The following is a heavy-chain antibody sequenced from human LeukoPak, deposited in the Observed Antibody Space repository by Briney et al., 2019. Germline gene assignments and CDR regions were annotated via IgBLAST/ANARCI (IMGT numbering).Heavy chain of an antibody. CDR3: ARSAGLRCFDY. V-gene: IGHV3-23*01. CDR1: GFTFSSYG. Sequence: GGSLRLSCAASGFTFSSYGMHWVRQAPGKGLEWVSGISSSGGSTYYADSVKGRFTISRDNSKDTLYLQMDSLRAEDTAVYYCARSAGLRCFDYWGLGTLVTVSS. CDR2: ISSSGGST. J-gene: IGHJ4*02. D-gene: IGHD4-17*01.